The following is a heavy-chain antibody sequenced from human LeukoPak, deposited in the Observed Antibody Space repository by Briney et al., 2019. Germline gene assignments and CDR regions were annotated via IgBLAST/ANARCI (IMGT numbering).Heavy chain of an antibody. CDR3: ARCSPGDSSNFYAVLQY. CDR2: IIPVFGTT. V-gene: IGHV1-69*06. J-gene: IGHJ4*02. Sequence: GASVKVSCKASGGTFSSYAISWVRQAPGQGLEWLGGIIPVFGTTTYAQKFQAKVTMTADKSTNTAYLEISSLTSDDTAVYYCARCSPGDSSNFYAVLQYWGQGTQVTVST. D-gene: IGHD3-22*01. CDR1: GGTFSSYA.